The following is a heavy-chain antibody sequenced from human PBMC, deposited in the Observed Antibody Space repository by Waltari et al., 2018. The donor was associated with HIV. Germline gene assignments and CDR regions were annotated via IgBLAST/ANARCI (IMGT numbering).Heavy chain of an antibody. Sequence: QGQMVESGGGVVQPGRSLRLSCADFGFTFSSNAVPWVRQAPGKGLEWVALISHDGSNTYYADSVKGRFVISRDNSKNTLDLQMNSLTIEDTAVYYCARDLISGIMPRSYYYGLDVWGQGTTVTVSS. CDR3: ARDLISGIMPRSYYYGLDV. CDR2: ISHDGSNT. D-gene: IGHD2-2*01. V-gene: IGHV3-30*09. J-gene: IGHJ6*02. CDR1: GFTFSSNA.